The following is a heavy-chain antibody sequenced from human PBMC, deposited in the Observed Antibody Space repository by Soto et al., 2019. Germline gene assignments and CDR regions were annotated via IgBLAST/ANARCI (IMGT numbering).Heavy chain of an antibody. Sequence: GGSLRLSCAASGFGFGGFAMNWVRQAPGKGLEWVSAIRATGDTTHYADSVKGRFTISRDNSKNTLYLQMNSLRAEDTAVYYCARRDGWLVRYWGQGTLVTVSS. J-gene: IGHJ4*02. CDR2: IRATGDTT. CDR1: GFGFGGFA. CDR3: ARRDGWLVRY. V-gene: IGHV3-23*01. D-gene: IGHD6-19*01.